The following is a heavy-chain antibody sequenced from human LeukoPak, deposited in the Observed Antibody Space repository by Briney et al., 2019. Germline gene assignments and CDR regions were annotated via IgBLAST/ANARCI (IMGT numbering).Heavy chain of an antibody. CDR3: ASLGDYYDSSGYYY. V-gene: IGHV3-53*01. Sequence: GGSLRLSCAASGFTVSSNYMSWVRQAPGKGLERVSVIYSGGSTYYADSVKGRFTISRDNSKNTLYLQMNSLRAEDTAVYYCASLGDYYDSSGYYYWGQGTLVTVSS. CDR1: GFTVSSNY. J-gene: IGHJ4*02. CDR2: IYSGGST. D-gene: IGHD3-22*01.